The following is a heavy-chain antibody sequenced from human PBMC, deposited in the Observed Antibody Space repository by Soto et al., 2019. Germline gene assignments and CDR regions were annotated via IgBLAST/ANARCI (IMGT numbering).Heavy chain of an antibody. V-gene: IGHV1-3*01. D-gene: IGHD3-22*01. Sequence: QVQLVQSGAEVKKPGASVKVSCKASGYTFTSYAMHWVRQAPGQRLEWMGWINAGNGNTKYSQKFQGRVTITRDTSASTAYMELSSLRSEDTALYYCARDRSSECDYWGQGTLVTVSS. J-gene: IGHJ4*02. CDR1: GYTFTSYA. CDR2: INAGNGNT. CDR3: ARDRSSECDY.